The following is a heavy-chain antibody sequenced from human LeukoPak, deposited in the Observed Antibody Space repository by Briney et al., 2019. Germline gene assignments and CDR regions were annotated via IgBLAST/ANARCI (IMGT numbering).Heavy chain of an antibody. D-gene: IGHD3-10*01. J-gene: IGHJ5*02. CDR1: GFTISSNY. V-gene: IGHV3-53*01. CDR3: ARERRYYYGSGSPMGLDP. Sequence: GSLRLSCAASGFTISSNYLSWVRQAPGKGLVWISAVHSGGHTFYADSVKGRFTISRDNPRNTLYLQMNSLRAEDTAVYYCARERRYYYGSGSPMGLDPWGQGTLVTVSS. CDR2: VHSGGHT.